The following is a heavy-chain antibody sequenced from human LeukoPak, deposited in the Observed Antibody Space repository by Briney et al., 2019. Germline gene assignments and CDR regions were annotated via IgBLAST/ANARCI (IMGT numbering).Heavy chain of an antibody. CDR3: VSRTTVTNALSFDY. CDR2: IYNTGST. Sequence: SETLSLTCGVCGYFDSGGYYWGWIRQPPGKGLEWIGNIYNTGSTYYNPSLKSRVTISVDTSNNQFSLKLSSVTSADTAVYYCVSRTTVTNALSFDYWGQGSLVIVSS. CDR1: GYFDSGGYY. D-gene: IGHD4-11*01. J-gene: IGHJ4*02. V-gene: IGHV4-38-2*01.